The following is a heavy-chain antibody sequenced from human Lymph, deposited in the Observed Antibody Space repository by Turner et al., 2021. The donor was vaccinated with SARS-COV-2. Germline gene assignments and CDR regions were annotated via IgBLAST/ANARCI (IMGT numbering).Heavy chain of an antibody. CDR1: GFNVSSNY. CDR3: ARDNPHDAFDI. V-gene: IGHV3-53*02. CDR2: IYSGGST. Sequence: EVQLVETGGGLIQPGGSLRLSCAASGFNVSSNYMSWVRQAPGKGLGWVSVIYSGGSTFYADSVRGRFTISRDNSKNTLYLQMNSLRAEDTAVYYCARDNPHDAFDIWGQGTMVTVSS. J-gene: IGHJ3*02.